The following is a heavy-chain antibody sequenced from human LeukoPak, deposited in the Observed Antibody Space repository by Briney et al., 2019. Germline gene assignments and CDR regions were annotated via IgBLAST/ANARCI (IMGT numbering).Heavy chain of an antibody. V-gene: IGHV4-34*01. CDR1: GGSFSGYY. D-gene: IGHD6-19*01. CDR3: ARGIAVAGTGFDY. CDR2: INHSGST. Sequence: SETLSLTCAVYGGSFSGYYWGWIRQPPGKGLEWIGEINHSGSTNYNPSLKSRVTVSVDTSKNQFSLKLSSVTAADTAVYYCARGIAVAGTGFDYWGQGTLVTVSS. J-gene: IGHJ4*02.